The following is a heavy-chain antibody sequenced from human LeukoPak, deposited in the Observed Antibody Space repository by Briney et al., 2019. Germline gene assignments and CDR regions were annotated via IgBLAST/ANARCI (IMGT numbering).Heavy chain of an antibody. Sequence: ASVKVSCKASGYTFTGYYMHWVRQAPGQGLEWMGWINPNSGGTNYAQKFQGRVTMTRDTSISTAYMELSRLRSGDTAVYYCARGKDSSGYYLSWFDPWGQGTLVTVSS. CDR2: INPNSGGT. CDR1: GYTFTGYY. V-gene: IGHV1-2*02. J-gene: IGHJ5*02. D-gene: IGHD3-22*01. CDR3: ARGKDSSGYYLSWFDP.